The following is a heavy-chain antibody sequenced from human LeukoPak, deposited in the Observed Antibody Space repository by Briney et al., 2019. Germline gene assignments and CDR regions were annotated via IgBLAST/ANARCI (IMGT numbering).Heavy chain of an antibody. CDR3: ARESRDGYNSYFDY. D-gene: IGHD5-24*01. Sequence: GGSLRLSCAASGFTFSSYAMHWVRQAPGKGLEWVAVISYDGSNKYYADSVKGRFTISRDNSKNTLYLQMSSLRAEDTAVYYCARESRDGYNSYFDYWGQGTLVTVSS. CDR1: GFTFSSYA. V-gene: IGHV3-30-3*01. CDR2: ISYDGSNK. J-gene: IGHJ4*02.